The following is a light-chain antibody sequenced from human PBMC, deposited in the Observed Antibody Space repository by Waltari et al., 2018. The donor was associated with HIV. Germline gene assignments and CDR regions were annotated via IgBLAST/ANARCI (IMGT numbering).Light chain of an antibody. CDR2: DKN. Sequence: SSELTQDPAVSVALGQTVRITCQGDSLRRNYASWYQQKPGQAPVPVIYDKNSRPSGIPDRFSGSSSRNTASWTITGAQAEDEADYYCNARDSSDNHLVFGGGTKLTVL. CDR1: SLRRNY. V-gene: IGLV3-19*01. CDR3: NARDSSDNHLV. J-gene: IGLJ3*02.